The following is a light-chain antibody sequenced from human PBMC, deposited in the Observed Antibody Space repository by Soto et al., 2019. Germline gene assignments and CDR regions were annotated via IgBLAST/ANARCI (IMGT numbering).Light chain of an antibody. V-gene: IGLV2-23*03. Sequence: QSALTQPASVSGSPGQSITISCTGTSSDVGSYNLVSWYQQQPGKAPKLMIYEGSKRPSGVSNRFSGSKSGNTASLTISGLQAEDEADHYCCSYAGSSTFWVFGGGTKLTVL. J-gene: IGLJ3*02. CDR2: EGS. CDR3: CSYAGSSTFWV. CDR1: SSDVGSYNL.